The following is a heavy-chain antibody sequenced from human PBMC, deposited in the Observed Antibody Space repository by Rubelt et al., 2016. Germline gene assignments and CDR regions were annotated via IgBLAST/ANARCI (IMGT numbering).Heavy chain of an antibody. J-gene: IGHJ4*02. CDR2: VFYRGGS. Sequence: QQQLQESGPGLVKPSETLSLTCTVSGGSISSSRFYWGWIRQPPGKGLEWIGSVFYRGGSYYNPSLKSRVNISVDTSKNQFFLGVTPVTATDTAVYYCAGLRSRSWQWDYWGQGALVTGSS. D-gene: IGHD6-13*01. CDR1: GGSISSSRFY. V-gene: IGHV4-39*01. CDR3: AGLRSRSWQWDY.